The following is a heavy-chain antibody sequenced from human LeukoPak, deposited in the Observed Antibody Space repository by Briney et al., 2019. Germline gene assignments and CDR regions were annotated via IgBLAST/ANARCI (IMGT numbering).Heavy chain of an antibody. V-gene: IGHV3-7*01. Sequence: GGSLRLSCAASGFTFSSYWMRWVRQAPGKGLEWVANIKQDGSEKYYVDSVKGRFTISRDNAKNSLYLQMNSLRAEDTAVYYCARDPFNGLGSYYYLYWGQGTLVTVSS. CDR2: IKQDGSEK. J-gene: IGHJ4*02. CDR1: GFTFSSYW. D-gene: IGHD3-10*01. CDR3: ARDPFNGLGSYYYLY.